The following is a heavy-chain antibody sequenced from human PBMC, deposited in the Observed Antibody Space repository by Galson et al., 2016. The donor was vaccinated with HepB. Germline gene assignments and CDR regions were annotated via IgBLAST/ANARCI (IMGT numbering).Heavy chain of an antibody. Sequence: SLRLSCAASGFTFSGYAMHWVRQAPGKGLEWVAVISYDGSNKYYADSVKGRFTISRDNSKNTLYLHMNSLRDEDTAVYYCARGLRYFDLWGRGTLVTVSS. J-gene: IGHJ2*01. V-gene: IGHV3-30*04. CDR1: GFTFSGYA. CDR2: ISYDGSNK. CDR3: ARGLRYFDL.